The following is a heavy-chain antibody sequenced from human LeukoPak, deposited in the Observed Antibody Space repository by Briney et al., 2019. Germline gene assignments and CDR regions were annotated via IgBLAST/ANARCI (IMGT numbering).Heavy chain of an antibody. CDR3: AKDHGGRGIAAALYYFDY. J-gene: IGHJ4*02. D-gene: IGHD6-13*01. CDR2: ISYDGSNK. Sequence: PGGSLRLSCAASGFTFSSYAMHWVRQAPGKGLEWVAVISYDGSNKYYADSVKGRFTISRDNSKNTLYLQMNSLRAEDTAVYYCAKDHGGRGIAAALYYFDYWGQGTLVTVSS. CDR1: GFTFSSYA. V-gene: IGHV3-30-3*01.